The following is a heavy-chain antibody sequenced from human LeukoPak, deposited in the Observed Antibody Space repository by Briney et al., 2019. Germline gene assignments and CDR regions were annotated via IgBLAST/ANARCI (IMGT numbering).Heavy chain of an antibody. V-gene: IGHV3-23*01. J-gene: IGHJ4*02. D-gene: IGHD3-10*01. CDR2: ISDSGNT. CDR1: GFTFSSYA. CDR3: AKGGGYGSWTYYNFDY. Sequence: GGSLRLSCAASGFTFSSYAMSWVRQAPGKGLEWVSAISDSGNTYYADSVKGRFTISRDNSKNTLYLQMNSLRAEDTAVYYCAKGGGYGSWTYYNFDYWGQGTLVTVSS.